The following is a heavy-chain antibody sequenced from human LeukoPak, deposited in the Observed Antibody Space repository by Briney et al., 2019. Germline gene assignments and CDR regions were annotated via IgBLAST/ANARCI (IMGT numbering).Heavy chain of an antibody. D-gene: IGHD1-26*01. CDR2: INHSGST. V-gene: IGHV4-34*01. CDR1: GGSFSGYY. Sequence: SETLSLTCAVYGGSFSGYYWSWIRQPPGKGLEWIGEINHSGSTNYNPSLKSRVTISVDTSKNQFSLKLSSVTAADTAVYYCARGAQWWELPSNFDYWGQGTLVTVSS. CDR3: ARGAQWWELPSNFDY. J-gene: IGHJ4*02.